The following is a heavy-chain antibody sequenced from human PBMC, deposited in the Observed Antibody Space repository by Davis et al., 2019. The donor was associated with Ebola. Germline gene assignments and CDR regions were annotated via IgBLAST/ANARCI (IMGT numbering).Heavy chain of an antibody. CDR1: DYSLSTSGMR. D-gene: IGHD6-19*01. CDR2: LDSDDDK. CDR3: ARFIVYSSGWYYFDY. V-gene: IGHV2-70*04. J-gene: IGHJ4*02. Sequence: SGPPLVTPTHTLTLTCTFSDYSLSTSGMRVSWIRHPPGKALEWLARLDSDDDKFYSTPLKTRLTISKDTTKNQVVLTMTNMDPVDTATYYCARFIVYSSGWYYFDYWGQGTPVTVSS.